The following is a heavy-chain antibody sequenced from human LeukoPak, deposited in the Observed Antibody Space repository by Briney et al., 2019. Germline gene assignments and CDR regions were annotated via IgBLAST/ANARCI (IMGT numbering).Heavy chain of an antibody. CDR1: GFTLSNYW. D-gene: IGHD3-22*01. CDR3: ARGGRSYYDSSGYYGDFDY. J-gene: IGHJ4*02. Sequence: GGSLRLSCAGYGFTLSNYWMNWVRQAPGKGLEWVANINQDGSEKYYVDSVKGRFTISRDNAKNSLYLQMNSLRAEDTAVYYCARGGRSYYDSSGYYGDFDYWGQGTLVTVSS. CDR2: INQDGSEK. V-gene: IGHV3-7*03.